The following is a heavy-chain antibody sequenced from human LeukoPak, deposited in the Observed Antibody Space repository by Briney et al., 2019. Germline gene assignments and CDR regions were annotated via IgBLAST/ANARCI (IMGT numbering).Heavy chain of an antibody. D-gene: IGHD6-13*01. J-gene: IGHJ5*02. CDR1: GFTFSSYW. Sequence: GGSLRLSCAASGFTFSSYWMHWVRQAPGKGLVWVSRINSDGSSTRYADSAKGRFTISRDNAKNTLYLQMNSLRAEDTAVYYCARNEGQQLSRSWFDPWGQGTLVTVSS. V-gene: IGHV3-74*01. CDR3: ARNEGQQLSRSWFDP. CDR2: INSDGSST.